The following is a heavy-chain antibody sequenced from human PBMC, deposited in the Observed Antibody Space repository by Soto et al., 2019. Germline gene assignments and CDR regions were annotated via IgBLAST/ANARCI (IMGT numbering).Heavy chain of an antibody. V-gene: IGHV4-59*01. CDR1: GGSISSYY. CDR2: IYYSGST. J-gene: IGHJ6*03. CDR3: ARGEAEYYGSGTGVRYYYDMDV. Sequence: SETLSLTCTVSGGSISSYYWSWIRQPPGKGLEWIGYIYYSGSTNYNPSLKSRVTISVDTSKNQFSLKLSSVTAADTAVYYCARGEAEYYGSGTGVRYYYDMDVWGKGTTVTVSS. D-gene: IGHD3-10*01.